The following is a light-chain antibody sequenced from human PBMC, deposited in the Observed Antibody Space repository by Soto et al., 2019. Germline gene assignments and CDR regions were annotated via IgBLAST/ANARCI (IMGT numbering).Light chain of an antibody. CDR1: QSISSW. CDR2: KAS. J-gene: IGKJ4*01. V-gene: IGKV1-5*03. CDR3: QQYNSYSLT. Sequence: DIQMTQSPSTLSASVGDRVTITCRASQSISSWLAWYQQKPGKAPKLLIYKASSLESGVPSRFSGSGSGTEFTLSISSLQPDDFATYYCQQYNSYSLTFGGGTKVEIK.